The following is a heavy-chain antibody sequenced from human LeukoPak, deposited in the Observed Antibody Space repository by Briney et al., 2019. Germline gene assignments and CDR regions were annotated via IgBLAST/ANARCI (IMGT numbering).Heavy chain of an antibody. V-gene: IGHV3-74*01. D-gene: IGHD1-26*01. Sequence: GGSLRLSCAASGFPFRTSWMHWVPQAPGEGLVWVSRIDDDGRTTTYADSVKGRFTVSRDNAKSTLFLEMKSLRAEDTAMYYCVRALGSALDYWGQGTLVTVSS. CDR3: VRALGSALDY. CDR2: IDDDGRTT. J-gene: IGHJ4*02. CDR1: GFPFRTSW.